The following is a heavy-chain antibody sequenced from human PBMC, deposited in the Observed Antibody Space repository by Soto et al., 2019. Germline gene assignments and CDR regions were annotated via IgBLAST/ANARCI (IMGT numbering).Heavy chain of an antibody. CDR3: ARTDCSSTSCYNYYYYGMDV. J-gene: IGHJ6*02. CDR1: AYSFTKYV. D-gene: IGHD2-2*01. Sequence: ASVKVSCKTSAYSFTKYVLHWVLQAPGHRLERMGWINPGNGYTKYSQKFQGRVTITRDTSATTAYMELSSLRSEDSAVFYCARTDCSSTSCYNYYYYGMDVWGQGTTVTVSS. V-gene: IGHV1-3*01. CDR2: INPGNGYT.